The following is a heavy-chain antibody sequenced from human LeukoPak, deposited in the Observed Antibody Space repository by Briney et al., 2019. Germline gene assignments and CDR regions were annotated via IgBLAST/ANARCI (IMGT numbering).Heavy chain of an antibody. D-gene: IGHD5-24*01. CDR1: GFTFSSYS. V-gene: IGHV3-21*04. Sequence: PGGSLRLSCAASGFTFSSYSMNWVRQAPGKGLEWVSSISSSSSYIYYADSVKGRFTISRDNAKNSLYLQMNSLRAEDTAVYYCANEGYNSKPFDYWGQGTLVTVSS. J-gene: IGHJ4*02. CDR3: ANEGYNSKPFDY. CDR2: ISSSSSYI.